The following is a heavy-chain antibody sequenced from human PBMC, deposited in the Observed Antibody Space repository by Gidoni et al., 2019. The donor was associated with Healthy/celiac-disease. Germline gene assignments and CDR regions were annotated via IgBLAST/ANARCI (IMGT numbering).Heavy chain of an antibody. V-gene: IGHV3-7*01. Sequence: EVQLVESGGGLVQPGGSLRLSCAASGFTFSSYWMSWVRQAPGKGLEWVANIKQDGSEKYYVDSVKGRFTISRDNAKNSLYLQMNSLRAEDTAVYYCASGIDYYDSSGYNDYWGQGTLVTVSS. J-gene: IGHJ4*02. CDR3: ASGIDYYDSSGYNDY. D-gene: IGHD3-22*01. CDR1: GFTFSSYW. CDR2: IKQDGSEK.